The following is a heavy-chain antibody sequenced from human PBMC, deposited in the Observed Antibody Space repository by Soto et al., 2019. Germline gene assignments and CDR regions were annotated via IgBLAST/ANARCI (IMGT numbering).Heavy chain of an antibody. J-gene: IGHJ4*02. D-gene: IGHD2-15*01. V-gene: IGHV4-31*03. Sequence: SETLSLTCTVSGGSISSGGYYLSWIRQHPGKGLEWIGYIYYSGSTYYNPSLKSRVTISVDTSKNQFSLKLSSVTAADTAVYYSAAVVVVAATSSIDYWGQGTLVTVSS. CDR3: AAVVVVAATSSIDY. CDR1: GGSISSGGYY. CDR2: IYYSGST.